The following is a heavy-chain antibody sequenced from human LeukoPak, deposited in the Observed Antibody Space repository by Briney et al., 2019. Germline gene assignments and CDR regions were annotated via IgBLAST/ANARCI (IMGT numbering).Heavy chain of an antibody. CDR3: ARVRNEYYDFWSGYYPYYYYYYMDV. CDR2: IKQDGSEK. V-gene: IGHV3-7*01. J-gene: IGHJ6*03. CDR1: GFTFSSYW. D-gene: IGHD3-3*01. Sequence: GGSLRHSCAASGFTFSSYWMSWVRQAPGKGLEWVANIKQDGSEKYYVDSVKGRFTISRDNAKNSLYLQMNSLRAEDTAVYYCARVRNEYYDFWSGYYPYYYYYYMDVWGKGTTVTVSS.